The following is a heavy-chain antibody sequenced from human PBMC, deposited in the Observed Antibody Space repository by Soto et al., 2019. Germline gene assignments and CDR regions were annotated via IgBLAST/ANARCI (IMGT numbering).Heavy chain of an antibody. Sequence: EVQLLESGGGLVEPGGSLRLSCAASGFPFSSYTMGWVRQAPGMGLEWISVIGGSDGTTAYADSVKGRFTISRDNSKNTIFLQMKSLRGEDTSVYYCAKRSYYDNSGYSYFDSWGQGTLVTGSS. V-gene: IGHV3-23*01. J-gene: IGHJ4*02. CDR3: AKRSYYDNSGYSYFDS. CDR2: IGGSDGTT. CDR1: GFPFSSYT. D-gene: IGHD3-22*01.